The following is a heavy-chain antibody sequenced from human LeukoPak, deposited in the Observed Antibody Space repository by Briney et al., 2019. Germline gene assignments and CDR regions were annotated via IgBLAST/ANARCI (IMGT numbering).Heavy chain of an antibody. CDR2: ITNSGGT. CDR3: ATLVQGY. Sequence: GGSLRLSCATSGITFSNYAMSWVRQAPGKGLEWVSGITNSGGTYYVDSVKGRFTISRDNSKNTLYLQINRLRGEDTTTYYCATLVQGYWGQGTLVTVSS. D-gene: IGHD3-16*02. V-gene: IGHV3-23*01. J-gene: IGHJ4*02. CDR1: GITFSNYA.